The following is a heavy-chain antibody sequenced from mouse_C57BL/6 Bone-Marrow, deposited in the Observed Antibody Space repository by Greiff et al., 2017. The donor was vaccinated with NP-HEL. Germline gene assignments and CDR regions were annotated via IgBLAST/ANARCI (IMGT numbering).Heavy chain of an antibody. Sequence: QVQLQQSGAELARPGASVKLSCKASGYTFTSYGISWVKQRTGQGLEWIGEIYPRSGNTYYNEKFKGKATLTADKSSSTAYMELRSLTSEDSAVYFCARRWDVRTWFAYWGQGTLVTVSA. CDR2: IYPRSGNT. CDR3: ARRWDVRTWFAY. J-gene: IGHJ3*01. CDR1: GYTFTSYG. D-gene: IGHD4-1*01. V-gene: IGHV1-81*01.